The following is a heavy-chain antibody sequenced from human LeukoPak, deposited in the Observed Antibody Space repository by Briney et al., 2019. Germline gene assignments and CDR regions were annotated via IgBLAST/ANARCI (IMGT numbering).Heavy chain of an antibody. CDR2: SSAYNGNT. Sequence: GASVKVSCKASGYTFTSYGINWLRQAPGQGLEWMGWSSAYNGNTNYAQKLQDRVTMTTDTSTSTAYMELRSLRSDDTAIYYCARMMSIPVAGHRPLFDYWGQGTLLTVSS. J-gene: IGHJ4*02. V-gene: IGHV1-18*01. CDR1: GYTFTSYG. D-gene: IGHD6-19*01. CDR3: ARMMSIPVAGHRPLFDY.